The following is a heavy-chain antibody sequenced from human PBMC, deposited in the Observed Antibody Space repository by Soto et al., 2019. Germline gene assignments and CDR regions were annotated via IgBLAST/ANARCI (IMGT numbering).Heavy chain of an antibody. J-gene: IGHJ6*02. Sequence: QVQLVQSGAEVKKPGSPVKVSCKASGGTFSSYAISWVRQAPGHGLDWMGGILPIFGTADYAGMFQGRVTITADRSTSTAYMALRSLRSEDTAVYYCARASTITVHCVSVSCPRLDVWGQGTTVTVSS. D-gene: IGHD2-2*01. CDR1: GGTFSSYA. CDR2: ILPIFGTA. CDR3: ARASTITVHCVSVSCPRLDV. V-gene: IGHV1-69*06.